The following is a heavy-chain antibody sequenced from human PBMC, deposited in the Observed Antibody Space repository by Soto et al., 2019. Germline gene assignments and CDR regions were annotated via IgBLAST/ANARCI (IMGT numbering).Heavy chain of an antibody. D-gene: IGHD6-19*01. J-gene: IGHJ4*02. Sequence: GGSLRLSCAASGFTFRSYGMHWVRQAPGKGLEWVAVISYDGSNKYYADSVKGRFTISRDNSKNTLYLQMNSLRAEDTAVYYCAKGLHGGWAPLDDYWGQGTLVTVSS. CDR1: GFTFRSYG. CDR3: AKGLHGGWAPLDDY. CDR2: ISYDGSNK. V-gene: IGHV3-30*18.